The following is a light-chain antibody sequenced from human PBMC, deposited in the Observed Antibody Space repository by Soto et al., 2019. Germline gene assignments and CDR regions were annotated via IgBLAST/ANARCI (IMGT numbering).Light chain of an antibody. CDR1: SSDVGGYKY. J-gene: IGLJ1*01. CDR3: ISYTSINTYV. V-gene: IGLV2-14*01. CDR2: EVS. Sequence: QSALTQPASVSGSPGQSITISCTGTSSDVGGYKYVSWYQQHPGKGPKLMIYEVSNRPSGVSDRFSGSKSGNTASLTISGLQAEDESDYYCISYTSINTYVFGTGTKVTVL.